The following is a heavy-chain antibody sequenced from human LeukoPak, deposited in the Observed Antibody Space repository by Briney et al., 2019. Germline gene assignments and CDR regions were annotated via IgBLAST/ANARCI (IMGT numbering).Heavy chain of an antibody. CDR3: ARCYYDGSGFYYYFDY. J-gene: IGHJ4*02. D-gene: IGHD3-22*01. V-gene: IGHV3-53*01. CDR1: GFSVSNYY. Sequence: GGSLSLSCAASGFSVSNYYMSWVRQAPGKGLEWVSVIYSGGNTYYTDSVKGRFTISRDNPKDTVFLQMGSLRGEDTAVYYCARCYYDGSGFYYYFDYWGQGTLVTVSS. CDR2: IYSGGNT.